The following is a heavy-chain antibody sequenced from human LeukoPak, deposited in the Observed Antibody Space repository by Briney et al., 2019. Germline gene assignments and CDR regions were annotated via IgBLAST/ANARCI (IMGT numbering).Heavy chain of an antibody. V-gene: IGHV3-20*04. CDR2: LKWNGDNI. J-gene: IGHJ4*02. Sequence: GGSLRLSCAASGFTFDDYGMTWVRQAPGKGLEWVSGLKWNGDNIRYADSVKGRFTISRDNARSSLYLQMNSLRAEDTALYYCARRRDSSGYYYFDYWGQGTLVTISS. CDR1: GFTFDDYG. D-gene: IGHD3-22*01. CDR3: ARRRDSSGYYYFDY.